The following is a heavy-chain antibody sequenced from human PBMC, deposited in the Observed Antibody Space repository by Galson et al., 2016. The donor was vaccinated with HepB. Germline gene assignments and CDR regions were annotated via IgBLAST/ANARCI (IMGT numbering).Heavy chain of an antibody. J-gene: IGHJ6*02. D-gene: IGHD3-22*01. CDR3: ARGADSSSYSDYYGMDV. V-gene: IGHV1-46*01. CDR1: GYTFTSHY. Sequence: SVKVSCKASGYTFTSHYIHWVRQAPGQGLEWVGIINPSGGSTSYAPKFQGRLTLTRDTSTSTAYMELSSLTSEDTAVYYCARGADSSSYSDYYGMDVWGQVTTVTVSS. CDR2: INPSGGST.